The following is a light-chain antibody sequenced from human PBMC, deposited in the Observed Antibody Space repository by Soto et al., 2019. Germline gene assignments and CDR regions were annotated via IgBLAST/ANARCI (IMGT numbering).Light chain of an antibody. Sequence: QLVLTQSSSASASLGSSVKLTCTLSSGHRSYIIAWHQQQPGKAPRYLMKLEGSGSYNKGSGAPDRFSGSSSGADRYLTMSNLHSEDEADYYCETWDSNIRVFGGGTKLTVL. CDR2: LEGSGSY. CDR3: ETWDSNIRV. J-gene: IGLJ2*01. V-gene: IGLV4-60*03. CDR1: SGHRSYI.